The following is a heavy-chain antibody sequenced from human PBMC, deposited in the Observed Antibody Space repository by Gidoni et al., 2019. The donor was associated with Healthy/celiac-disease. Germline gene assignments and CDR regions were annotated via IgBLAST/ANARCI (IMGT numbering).Heavy chain of an antibody. J-gene: IGHJ6*02. CDR2: IVVGSGNT. CDR1: GFTFTSSA. CDR3: AADAMGFGDPGYYYGMDV. Sequence: QMQLVQSGPEVKKPGTSVKVSCKASGFTFTSSAMQWVRQARGQRLEWIGWIVVGSGNTNYAQKFQERVTITRDMSTSTAYMELSSLRSEDTAVYYCAADAMGFGDPGYYYGMDVWGQGTTVTVSS. D-gene: IGHD3-10*01. V-gene: IGHV1-58*02.